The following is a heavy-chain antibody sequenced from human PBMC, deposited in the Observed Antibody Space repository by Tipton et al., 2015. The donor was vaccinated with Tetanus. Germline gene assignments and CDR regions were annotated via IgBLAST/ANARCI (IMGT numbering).Heavy chain of an antibody. CDR1: GYTFTTYW. CDR3: ARAHCTDGVCNFDF. J-gene: IGHJ4*02. V-gene: IGHV5-10-1*01. Sequence: QLVQSGAEVKKPGESLRISCKASGYTFTTYWINWVRLMPGKGLEWMGTIDPSDSYTKYRPSFQGHVTLSIDKSTDTAYLQWSSLKASDTSMFYCARAHCTDGVCNFDFWGQGALVTVAS. CDR2: IDPSDSYT. D-gene: IGHD2-8*01.